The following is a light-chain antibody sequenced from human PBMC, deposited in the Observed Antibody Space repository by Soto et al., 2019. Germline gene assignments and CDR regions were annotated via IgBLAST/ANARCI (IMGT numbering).Light chain of an antibody. J-gene: IGLJ1*01. V-gene: IGLV2-14*01. CDR3: SSYTSSSTYV. CDR1: SSDVGGYDY. Sequence: QSVLTQPASVSGSPGQSVTISCTGTSSDVGGYDYVSWYQHHPGKAPKLVIYDVTYRPSGVSDRFSGSKSANTASLTISGLQAEDEADYYCSSYTSSSTYVFVTGTKVTVL. CDR2: DVT.